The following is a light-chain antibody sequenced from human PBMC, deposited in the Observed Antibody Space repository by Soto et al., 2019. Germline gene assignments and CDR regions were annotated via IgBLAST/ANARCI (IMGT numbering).Light chain of an antibody. CDR3: HQQGSSPPNT. Sequence: EVVLTQSPGTLSLSPGERATLSCRASQSVSSYLTWYQQKFGQAPRLLIYDAYTRATGIPDRFSGSGSGTDFTLTISRVEPEDFTVDYCHQQGSSPPNTFGQGTKLEIK. V-gene: IGKV3-20*01. CDR2: DAY. CDR1: QSVSSY. J-gene: IGKJ2*01.